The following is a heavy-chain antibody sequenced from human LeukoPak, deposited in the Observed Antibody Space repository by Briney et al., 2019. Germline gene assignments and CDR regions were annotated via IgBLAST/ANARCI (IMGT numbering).Heavy chain of an antibody. CDR3: AKEYGFFQGYDY. D-gene: IGHD4-17*01. V-gene: IGHV3-30*18. J-gene: IGHJ4*02. Sequence: GGSLRLSCATSGFTFNNYGMHWVRQAPGKGLEWVTVISPDGNIEYYADSVRGRFDISRDNSKNTLYLEMNSLRAEDTAVYYCAKEYGFFQGYDYWGQGSLVTVSS. CDR2: ISPDGNIE. CDR1: GFTFNNYG.